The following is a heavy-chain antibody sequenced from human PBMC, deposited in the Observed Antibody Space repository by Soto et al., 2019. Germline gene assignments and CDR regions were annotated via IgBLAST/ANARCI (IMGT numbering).Heavy chain of an antibody. Sequence: GASVKVSCKASGYTFTSYAMHWVRQAPGQRLEWMGWINAGNGNTKYSQKFQGRVTITRDTSASTAYMELSSLRSEDTAVYYCARERGYCISTSCPKGFDPWGQGTLVTVSS. CDR1: GYTFTSYA. V-gene: IGHV1-3*01. J-gene: IGHJ5*02. D-gene: IGHD2-2*01. CDR2: INAGNGNT. CDR3: ARERGYCISTSCPKGFDP.